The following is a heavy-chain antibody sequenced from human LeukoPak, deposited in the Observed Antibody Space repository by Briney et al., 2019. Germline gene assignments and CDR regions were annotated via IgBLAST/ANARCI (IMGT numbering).Heavy chain of an antibody. V-gene: IGHV3-30*18. CDR1: GFTFSSYG. Sequence: GGSLRLSCAASGFTFSSYGMHWVRQAPGKGLEWVAVISYDGSNKYYADSVKGRFTISRDNSKNTLYLQMNSLRAEDTAVYYCAKAPPNYGRSYYYYYYMDVWGKGTTVTVSS. D-gene: IGHD4-17*01. CDR2: ISYDGSNK. J-gene: IGHJ6*03. CDR3: AKAPPNYGRSYYYYYYMDV.